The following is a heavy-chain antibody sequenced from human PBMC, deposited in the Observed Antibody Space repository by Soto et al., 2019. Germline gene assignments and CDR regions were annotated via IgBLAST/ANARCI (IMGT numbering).Heavy chain of an antibody. V-gene: IGHV5-51*01. CDR1: VYSFTSYC. Sequence: EVQLVQSGAEVKKPGESLKISCKGSVYSFTSYCIGWVRQMPGKGLEWMGIIYPGDSDTRYSPSFKCQVTISADKSISTAYLQWSSLKASDIAMYYCAREPYYYDTSGSYVDYWGQGTLVIVSS. CDR3: AREPYYYDTSGSYVDY. CDR2: IYPGDSDT. J-gene: IGHJ4*02. D-gene: IGHD3-22*01.